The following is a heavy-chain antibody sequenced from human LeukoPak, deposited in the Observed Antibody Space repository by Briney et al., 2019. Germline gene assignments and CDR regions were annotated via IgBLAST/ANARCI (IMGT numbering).Heavy chain of an antibody. CDR2: IYHSGST. D-gene: IGHD2-15*01. Sequence: SQTLSLTCTVSGGSISSGGYCWSWIRQPPGKGLEWIGYIYHSGSTYYNPSLKSRVTISVGRSKNQFSLKLSSVTAADTAVYYCARDEGDGSYFDYWGQGTLVTVSS. CDR1: GGSISSGGYC. J-gene: IGHJ4*02. V-gene: IGHV4-30-2*01. CDR3: ARDEGDGSYFDY.